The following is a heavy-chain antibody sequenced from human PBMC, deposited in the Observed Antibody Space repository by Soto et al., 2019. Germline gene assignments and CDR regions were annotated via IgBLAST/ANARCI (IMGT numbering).Heavy chain of an antibody. D-gene: IGHD2-2*03. V-gene: IGHV4-39*01. CDR2: IYSSENT. CDR1: GGSIFSYS. J-gene: IGHJ6*02. CDR3: ARFNGYCVSTNCHGYYGMDV. Sequence: SETLSLTCTVSGGSIFSYSWGWIRQSPGKGLEWIGTIYSSENTYYNPSLLSRVTISVDTSKNEFSLRLSSVTAADTAFYYCARFNGYCVSTNCHGYYGMDVWGQGTTVTVSS.